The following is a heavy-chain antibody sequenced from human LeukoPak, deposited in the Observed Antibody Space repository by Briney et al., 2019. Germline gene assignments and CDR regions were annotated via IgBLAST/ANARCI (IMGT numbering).Heavy chain of an antibody. D-gene: IGHD6-19*01. CDR1: GFTFDDYA. CDR2: ISGSGGST. Sequence: GRSLRLSCAASGFTFDDYAMHWVRHTPGKGLEWVSAISGSGGSTYYADSVKGRFTISRDNSKNTLYLQMNSLRAVDTAVYYCARDRTGVYSSGWYGLFGYWGQGTLVTVSS. J-gene: IGHJ4*02. V-gene: IGHV3-23*01. CDR3: ARDRTGVYSSGWYGLFGY.